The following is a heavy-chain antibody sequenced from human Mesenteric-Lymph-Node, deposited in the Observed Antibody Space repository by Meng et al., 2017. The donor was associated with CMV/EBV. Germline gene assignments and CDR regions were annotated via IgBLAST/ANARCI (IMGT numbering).Heavy chain of an antibody. D-gene: IGHD6-6*01. J-gene: IGHJ4*02. Sequence: ASVKVSCKSSGYIFTSYGITWVRQAPGQGLEWMGWSSAYNGNTNYAQKLQGRVTMTTDTSTSTAYMELRSLRSDDTAVYYCARDLIFARPLSPHYFDYWGQGTLVTVSS. CDR1: GYIFTSYG. CDR2: SSAYNGNT. V-gene: IGHV1-18*01. CDR3: ARDLIFARPLSPHYFDY.